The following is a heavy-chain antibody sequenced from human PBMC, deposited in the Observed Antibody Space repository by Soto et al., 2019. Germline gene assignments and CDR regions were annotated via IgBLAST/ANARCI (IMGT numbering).Heavy chain of an antibody. CDR3: ARAYYYFDY. V-gene: IGHV4-59*01. D-gene: IGHD3-10*01. CDR1: GGSISSYY. J-gene: IGHJ4*02. Sequence: SETLSLTCTVSGGSISSYYWSWIRQPPGKGLEWIGYIYYSGSTNYNPSLKSRVTISVDTSKNQFSLKLSSVTAADTAVYYCARAYYYFDYWGRGSLVTVSS. CDR2: IYYSGST.